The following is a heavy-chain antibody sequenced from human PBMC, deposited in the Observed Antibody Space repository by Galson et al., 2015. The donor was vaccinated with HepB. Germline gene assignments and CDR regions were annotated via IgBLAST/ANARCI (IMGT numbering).Heavy chain of an antibody. CDR3: ATGYCRGTSCYSILDH. Sequence: SVKVSCKVSGDTLDELSVHWVRQAPGKGLQWMGGHDRDDGDTFYGENSQGRVTMTEDTSTDTAYMELRSLTSDDTAVYYCATGYCRGTSCYSILDHWGQGTLVTVSS. J-gene: IGHJ1*01. D-gene: IGHD2-2*02. CDR1: GDTLDELS. V-gene: IGHV1-24*01. CDR2: HDRDDGDT.